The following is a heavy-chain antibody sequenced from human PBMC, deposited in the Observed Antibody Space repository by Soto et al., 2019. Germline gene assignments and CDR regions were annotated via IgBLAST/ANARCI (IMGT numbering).Heavy chain of an antibody. CDR3: PRGRSGDY. Sequence: QVHLVQSGAEVKKPGASVKVSCKGSGYAFTTYGITWVRQAPGQGLEWMGWISAHNGNTNYAQQLQGRVTVTRDTSTSPAYISLRSRRSDGTAVYYCPRGRSGDYWGQGALVTVSS. J-gene: IGHJ4*02. CDR2: ISAHNGNT. V-gene: IGHV1-18*01. CDR1: GYAFTTYG.